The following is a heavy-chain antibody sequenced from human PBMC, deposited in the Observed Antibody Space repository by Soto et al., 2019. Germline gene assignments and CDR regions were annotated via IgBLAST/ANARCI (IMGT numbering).Heavy chain of an antibody. J-gene: IGHJ6*02. D-gene: IGHD3-10*01. Sequence: SETLSLTCTVSGGSISSGGYFWSWIRQHPGKGLKWIGYIYYSGSTYYNPSLKSRVTISVDTSKNQFSLKLSSVTAADTAVYYCARDLKRIGYYYGSGSLSGGMDVWGQGTTVTVSS. CDR2: IYYSGST. CDR3: ARDLKRIGYYYGSGSLSGGMDV. V-gene: IGHV4-31*03. CDR1: GGSISSGGYF.